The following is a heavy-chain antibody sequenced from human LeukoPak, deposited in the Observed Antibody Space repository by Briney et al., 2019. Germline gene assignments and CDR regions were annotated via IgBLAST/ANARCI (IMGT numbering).Heavy chain of an antibody. CDR1: GGSFGGYY. Sequence: TSETLSLTCAVYGGSFGGYYWSWPRQSPGKGLEWIGEINDSGSTNYNPSLKSRITMSIDTSKKQFSLKLTSVTAADSAVYYCARNSAYSTSSGINLWGQGTLVIVSS. J-gene: IGHJ4*02. V-gene: IGHV4-34*01. CDR3: ARNSAYSTSSGINL. CDR2: INDSGST. D-gene: IGHD6-6*01.